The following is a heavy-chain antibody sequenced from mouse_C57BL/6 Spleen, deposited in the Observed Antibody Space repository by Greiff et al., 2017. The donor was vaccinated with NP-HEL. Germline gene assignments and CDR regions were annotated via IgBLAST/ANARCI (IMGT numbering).Heavy chain of an antibody. CDR1: GFNIKDDY. V-gene: IGHV14-4*01. D-gene: IGHD2-3*01. Sequence: EVQLQQSGAELVRPGASVKLSCTASGFNIKDDYMHWVKQRPEQGLEWIGWIDPENGDTEYASKFQGKATITADTSSNTAYLQLSSLTSEDTAVYYCTTPGGYSAWFAYWGQGTLVTVSA. CDR2: IDPENGDT. CDR3: TTPGGYSAWFAY. J-gene: IGHJ3*01.